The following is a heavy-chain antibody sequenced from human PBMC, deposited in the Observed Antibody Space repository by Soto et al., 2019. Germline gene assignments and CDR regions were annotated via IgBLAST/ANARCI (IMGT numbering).Heavy chain of an antibody. Sequence: QVQLVQSGAEVKKPGASVKVSCKASGYTFTSYGISCVRQAPGQGLEWMGWISAYNGNTNYAQKLQGRVTMTTDPSTSTAYMELRSLRSDDTAVYYCAREDSHDYGSGLGVDPWGQGTLVTVSS. CDR3: AREDSHDYGSGLGVDP. CDR1: GYTFTSYG. CDR2: ISAYNGNT. V-gene: IGHV1-18*01. J-gene: IGHJ5*02. D-gene: IGHD3-10*01.